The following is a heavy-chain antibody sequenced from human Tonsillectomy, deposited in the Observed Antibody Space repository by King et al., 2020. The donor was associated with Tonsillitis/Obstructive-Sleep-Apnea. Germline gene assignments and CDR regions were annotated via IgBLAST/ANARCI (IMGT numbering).Heavy chain of an antibody. Sequence: DQLVQSGAEVKQPGASVKVSCTASGYTFTRYSIHWVRQAPGQRPEWMGWINGGSGDTKFSQKFRGRITLTRDTSARTAYMELSSLKSEDTAVYYCARDEDFWGQGTLVTVSS. J-gene: IGHJ4*02. V-gene: IGHV1-3*01. CDR2: INGGSGDT. CDR3: ARDEDF. CDR1: GYTFTRYS.